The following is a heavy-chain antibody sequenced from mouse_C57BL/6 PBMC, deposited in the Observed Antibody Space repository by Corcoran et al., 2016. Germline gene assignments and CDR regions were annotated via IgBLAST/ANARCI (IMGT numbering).Heavy chain of an antibody. CDR1: GFNIKDYY. D-gene: IGHD2-2*01. Sequence: EVQLQQSGAELVRPGASVKLSCTASGFNIKDYYMHWVKQRPEQGLEWIGRIDPEDGDTEYAPKFQGKATMTADTSSNTAYLQLSSLTSEDTAVYYCTSTMVTSYAMDYWGQGTSVTVSS. J-gene: IGHJ4*01. V-gene: IGHV14-1*01. CDR2: IDPEDGDT. CDR3: TSTMVTSYAMDY.